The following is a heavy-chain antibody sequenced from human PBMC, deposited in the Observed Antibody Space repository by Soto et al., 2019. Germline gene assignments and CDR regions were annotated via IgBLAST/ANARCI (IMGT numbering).Heavy chain of an antibody. J-gene: IGHJ6*02. D-gene: IGHD6-13*01. CDR2: IYTSGGT. CDR1: GGSMSTYY. CDR3: ARGSVAGVDYGMDV. Sequence: QVQLQESGPGLVKPWETLSLTCTVSGGSMSTYYWSWIRQPAGKGLEWIGRIYTSGGTNYSPSLKSRVTMSVDTSRKRVSLKLSSVTAADTAVYYCARGSVAGVDYGMDVWGRGTTVSVS. V-gene: IGHV4-4*07.